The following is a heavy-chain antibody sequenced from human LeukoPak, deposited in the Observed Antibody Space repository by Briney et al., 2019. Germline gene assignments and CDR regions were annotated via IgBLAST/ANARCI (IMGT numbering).Heavy chain of an antibody. V-gene: IGHV3-15*01. J-gene: IGHJ4*02. CDR2: IKSKTDGGTT. CDR3: TTVGWTYYDSSNPHRDY. Sequence: PGGSLRLSCAASGFTFSDAWMSWVRQAPGKGLEWIGRIKSKTDGGTTDYATPVKGRFTISRDDSKNMLYLQMNSLRTEDTAMYYCTTVGWTYYDSSNPHRDYWGQGSLVTVSS. CDR1: GFTFSDAW. D-gene: IGHD3-3*01.